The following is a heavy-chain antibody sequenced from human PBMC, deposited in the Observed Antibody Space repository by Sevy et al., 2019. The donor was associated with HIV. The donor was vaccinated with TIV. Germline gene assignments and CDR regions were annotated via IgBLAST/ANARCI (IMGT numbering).Heavy chain of an antibody. V-gene: IGHV4-61*01. CDR2: IYYSGST. CDR3: AREKSGYSYGYHFDY. Sequence: SETLSLTCTVSGGSVSSGSFYWSWIRQPPGKGLEWIGYIYYSGSTNYNPSLKSRVTLSVDTSKNQFSLKLSSVTAADTAVYYCAREKSGYSYGYHFDYWGQGTLVTVSS. D-gene: IGHD5-18*01. J-gene: IGHJ4*02. CDR1: GGSVSSGSFY.